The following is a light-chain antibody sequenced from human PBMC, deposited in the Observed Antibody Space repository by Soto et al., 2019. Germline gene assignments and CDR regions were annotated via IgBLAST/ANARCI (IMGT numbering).Light chain of an antibody. CDR3: QQYNSYPWT. CDR1: QSISNW. V-gene: IGKV1-5*03. CDR2: KAS. J-gene: IGKJ1*01. Sequence: DTQMTQSPSTLSASVGARVTITCRASQSISNWLAWYQQKPGKAPKLLIFKASSLQSGVPSRFSGSGSGTEVTLTISGLQPDDSATFYCQQYNSYPWTFGQGTKVEIK.